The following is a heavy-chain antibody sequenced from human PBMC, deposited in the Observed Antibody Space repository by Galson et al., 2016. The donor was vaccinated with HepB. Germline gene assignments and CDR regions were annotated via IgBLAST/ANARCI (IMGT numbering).Heavy chain of an antibody. Sequence: SLRLSCAASGLTIRHDQMHWIRQVPGKGLEWVAVISYNGKEKYYGDSVKGRFVISRDNSKNTGSLQMNSLTTEDTAVYYCAKSRGSDQFFESWGQGALVTVSS. D-gene: IGHD3-10*01. V-gene: IGHV3-30*18. CDR3: AKSRGSDQFFES. J-gene: IGHJ4*02. CDR1: GLTIRHDQ. CDR2: ISYNGKEK.